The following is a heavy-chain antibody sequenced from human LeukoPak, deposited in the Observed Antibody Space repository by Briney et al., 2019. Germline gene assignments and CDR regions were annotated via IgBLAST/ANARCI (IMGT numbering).Heavy chain of an antibody. D-gene: IGHD3-22*01. Sequence: SETLSLTCTVSGGSISGYYWSWIRQPPGKGLECIGYIYYSGSTNYNPSLKSRVTISVDTSGNQFSLKLTSVTAADTAVYYCAKVSDRDSSGYYWGFEYWGQGTLVTVSS. CDR1: GGSISGYY. CDR3: AKVSDRDSSGYYWGFEY. J-gene: IGHJ4*02. V-gene: IGHV4-59*08. CDR2: IYYSGST.